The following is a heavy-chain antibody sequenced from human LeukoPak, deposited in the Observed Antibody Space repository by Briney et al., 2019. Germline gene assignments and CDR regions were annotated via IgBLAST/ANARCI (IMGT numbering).Heavy chain of an antibody. D-gene: IGHD3-16*02. CDR1: GFTFSNAW. CDR3: TTLITFGGVIEYYFDY. J-gene: IGHJ4*02. CDR2: IKSRTDGGTT. Sequence: GGSLRLSCAASGFTFSNAWMSWVRQAPGKGLEWVGRIKSRTDGGTTDYAAPVKGRFTISRDDSKNTLYLQMNSLKTEDTAVYYCTTLITFGGVIEYYFDYWGQGTLVTVSS. V-gene: IGHV3-15*01.